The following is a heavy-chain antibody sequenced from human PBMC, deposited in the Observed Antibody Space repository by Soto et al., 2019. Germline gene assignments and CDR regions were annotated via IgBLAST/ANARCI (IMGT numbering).Heavy chain of an antibody. CDR3: ARGGSSSSAPYYFDY. D-gene: IGHD6-6*01. J-gene: IGHJ4*02. CDR1: GGTFSSYA. V-gene: IGHV1-69*13. CDR2: IIPIFGTA. Sequence: SVKVSCKASGGTFSSYAISWVRQAPGQGLEWMGGIIPIFGTANYAQKFQGRVTITADESTSTAYMELSSLRSEDTAVYYCARGGSSSSAPYYFDYWGQGTLVTVS.